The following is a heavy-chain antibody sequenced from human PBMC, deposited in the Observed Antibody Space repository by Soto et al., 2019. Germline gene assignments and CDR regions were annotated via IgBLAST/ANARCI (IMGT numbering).Heavy chain of an antibody. Sequence: EVQLVESGGGLVQPGGSLRLSCAASGFTFSSYSMNWVRQAPGKGLEWVSYISSSSSTIYYADSVKGRFTISRDNAKNSLYLPMNSLRDEATAVYYCASVKDYAEGVYWGQGTLVTVSS. D-gene: IGHD4-17*01. V-gene: IGHV3-48*02. CDR1: GFTFSSYS. CDR3: ASVKDYAEGVY. CDR2: ISSSSSTI. J-gene: IGHJ4*02.